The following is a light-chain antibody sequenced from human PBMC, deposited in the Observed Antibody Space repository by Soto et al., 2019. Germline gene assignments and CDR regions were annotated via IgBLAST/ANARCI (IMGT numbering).Light chain of an antibody. Sequence: DIVMTQSPDSLTVSLGERANINCKSSQSVLYSSNNKNFLTWYQQKPGQPPKLLIYWASTRESGVPDRFSGSGSGTDFTLTISSLQAEDVAVYYCQQYYSSPPTFGGGTKVEI. CDR2: WAS. J-gene: IGKJ4*01. V-gene: IGKV4-1*01. CDR3: QQYYSSPPT. CDR1: QSVLYSSNNKNF.